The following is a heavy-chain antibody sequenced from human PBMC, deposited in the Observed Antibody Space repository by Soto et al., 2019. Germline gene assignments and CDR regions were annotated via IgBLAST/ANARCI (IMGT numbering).Heavy chain of an antibody. CDR2: IYYSGST. Sequence: SETLSLTCTFSGGSISSSSYYWGWIRQPPGKGLEWIGSIYYSGSTYYNPSLKSRVTISVDTSKNQFSLKLSSVTAADTAVYYCAREDYDFWSGYQYYFDYWGQGTLVTVSS. D-gene: IGHD3-3*01. V-gene: IGHV4-39*02. CDR1: GGSISSSSYY. CDR3: AREDYDFWSGYQYYFDY. J-gene: IGHJ4*02.